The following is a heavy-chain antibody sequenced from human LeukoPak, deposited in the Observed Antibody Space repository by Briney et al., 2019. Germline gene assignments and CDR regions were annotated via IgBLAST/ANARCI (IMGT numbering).Heavy chain of an antibody. V-gene: IGHV4-61*02. J-gene: IGHJ4*02. CDR1: GGSISSGSYY. CDR3: ARHSGSYDSRAYFNY. D-gene: IGHD3-22*01. CDR2: IYTSGST. Sequence: SETLSLTCTVSGGSISSGSYYWSWIRQPAGKGLEWIGRIYTSGSTNYNPSLKSRVTILVDTSKNQFSLKLSSVTAADTAVYYCARHSGSYDSRAYFNYWGQGTLVTVSS.